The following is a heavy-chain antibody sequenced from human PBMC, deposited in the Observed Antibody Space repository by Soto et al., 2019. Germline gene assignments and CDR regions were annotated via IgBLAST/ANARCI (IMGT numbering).Heavy chain of an antibody. Sequence: ASVKVSCKASGYTSIKYGISWVRQAPGQGPEWVGWISPYNGNTYYAQNLQGRVTVTRDTSTSTAYMELRSLRSDDTAVYYCATTGGDSTKGVCYDFWGQGTLVTVSS. CDR3: ATTGGDSTKGVCYDF. V-gene: IGHV1-18*01. J-gene: IGHJ4*02. D-gene: IGHD2-8*01. CDR2: ISPYNGNT. CDR1: GYTSIKYG.